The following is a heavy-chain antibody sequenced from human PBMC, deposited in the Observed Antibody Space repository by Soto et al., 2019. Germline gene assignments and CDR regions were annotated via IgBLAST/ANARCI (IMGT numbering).Heavy chain of an antibody. CDR2: INNGGEST. V-gene: IGHV3-23*01. D-gene: IGHD3-10*01. J-gene: IGHJ4*02. CDR3: AKSWGTYYNTGFDC. CDR1: GFTFSSYA. Sequence: VHLLESGGGLVQPGGSLRLSCAPSGFTFSSYAMNWVRQAPGKGLEWVSGINNGGESTSYADSVKGRFTISRDNSKNTVFLQMNNLRVEDTAVYYCAKSWGTYYNTGFDCWGQGTLVTVSS.